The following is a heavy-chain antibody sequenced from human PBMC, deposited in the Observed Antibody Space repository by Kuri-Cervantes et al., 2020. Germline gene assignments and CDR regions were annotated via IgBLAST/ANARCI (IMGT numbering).Heavy chain of an antibody. CDR1: GFTVSSYW. V-gene: IGHV3-7*01. D-gene: IGHD6-6*01. J-gene: IGHJ5*02. CDR3: ASRNSSSSSDR. CDR2: IKQDGSDK. Sequence: GESLKISCVGSGFTVSSYWMSWVRQAPGKGLEWVANIKQDGSDKYYVDSVKGRFTISRDNAKNSLYLQMNSLRAEDTAVYYCASRNSSSSSDRWGQGTLVTVSS.